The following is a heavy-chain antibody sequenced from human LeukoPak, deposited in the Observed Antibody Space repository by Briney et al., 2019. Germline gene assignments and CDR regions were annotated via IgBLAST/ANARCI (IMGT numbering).Heavy chain of an antibody. CDR2: IIPIFGTA. D-gene: IGHD3-22*01. Sequence: SVKVSCKASGGTFSSYAISWVRQAPGQGLEWMGGIIPIFGTANYAQKFQGRVTITAGESTSTAYVELSSLRSEDTAVYYCARGSNLYDSREYFQHWGQGTLVTVSS. V-gene: IGHV1-69*01. CDR1: GGTFSSYA. J-gene: IGHJ1*01. CDR3: ARGSNLYDSREYFQH.